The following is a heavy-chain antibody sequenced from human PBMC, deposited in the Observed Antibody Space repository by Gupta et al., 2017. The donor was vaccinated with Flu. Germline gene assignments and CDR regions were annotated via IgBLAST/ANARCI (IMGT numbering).Heavy chain of an antibody. D-gene: IGHD3-10*01. CDR1: GITLRSYA. Sequence: GITLRSYAMSWVRQAPGEGLEWVSAISASGISTYYADSVKGRFTISRDNSKNTVFLQLNSRRAEDTAVYYCTPSTPGSVTYWGQGTLVTVSS. V-gene: IGHV3-23*01. CDR2: ISASGIST. CDR3: TPSTPGSVTY. J-gene: IGHJ4*02.